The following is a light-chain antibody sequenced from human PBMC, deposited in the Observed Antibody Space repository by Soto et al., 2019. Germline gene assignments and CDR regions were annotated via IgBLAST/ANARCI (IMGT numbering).Light chain of an antibody. Sequence: QSVVTQPPSASGTPGQRVTISCSGSSSNIATYYVDWYQQLPGTAPKLLIYDDNKRPSGIPDRFSGSKSGTSATLGITGFQTGDEADYYCGSWDSSLSAYVFGTGTKLTVL. CDR2: DDN. V-gene: IGLV1-51*01. J-gene: IGLJ1*01. CDR1: SSNIATYY. CDR3: GSWDSSLSAYV.